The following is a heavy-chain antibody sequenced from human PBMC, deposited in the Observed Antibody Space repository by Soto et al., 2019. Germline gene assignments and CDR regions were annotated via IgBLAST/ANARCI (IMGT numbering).Heavy chain of an antibody. Sequence: GGSLRLSCAASGFTFSSYGMHWVRQAPGKGLEWVAVISFDGSNKYYADSVKGRFTISRDNSKNTLYLQMNSLKAEDTAVYYCAKAALAYCGGDCPYYFDYWGQGTLVTVSS. J-gene: IGHJ4*02. CDR2: ISFDGSNK. CDR3: AKAALAYCGGDCPYYFDY. D-gene: IGHD2-21*02. CDR1: GFTFSSYG. V-gene: IGHV3-30*18.